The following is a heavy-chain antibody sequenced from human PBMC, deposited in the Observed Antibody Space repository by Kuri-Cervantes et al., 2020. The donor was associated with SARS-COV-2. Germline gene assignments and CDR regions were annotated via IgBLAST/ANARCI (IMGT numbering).Heavy chain of an antibody. J-gene: IGHJ4*02. CDR1: GFSFGSYA. CDR2: ISYDGSNE. D-gene: IGHD3-10*01. V-gene: IGHV3-30-3*01. Sequence: GESLKISCVGSGFSFGSYAMHWVRQAPGRGLEWVAIISYDGSNEYCADSVKGRFTISRDNTKSTPFLQMNRVRTEDTAVYYCARDPLTHFYGSGSYPHYWGQG. CDR3: ARDPLTHFYGSGSYPHY.